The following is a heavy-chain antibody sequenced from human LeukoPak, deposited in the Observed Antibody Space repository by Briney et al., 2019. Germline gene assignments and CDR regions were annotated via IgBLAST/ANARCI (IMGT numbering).Heavy chain of an antibody. CDR1: GFTFNAYS. J-gene: IGHJ4*01. CDR3: ARDYDPDYYDSSGYSDY. CDR2: IRSRDGIV. Sequence: GGSLRLSCVASGFTFNAYSMNWARQAPGKGLEWISYIRSRDGIVSYADSVKGRFTISTDTAKSSLFLQMNGLRAEDTAVYYCARDYDPDYYDSSGYSDYWGQGTRVTVSS. V-gene: IGHV3-48*01. D-gene: IGHD3-22*01.